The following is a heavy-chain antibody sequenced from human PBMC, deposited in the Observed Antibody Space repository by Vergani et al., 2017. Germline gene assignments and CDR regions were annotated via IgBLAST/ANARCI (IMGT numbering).Heavy chain of an antibody. J-gene: IGHJ4*02. CDR2: IYYSGLT. CDR1: ADSISSGSYY. CDR3: ARTESFILRYFHWAL. Sequence: QLQLQQSGPGLVKPSETLFLTCTVCADSISSGSYYWGWIRQPPGKSLEWIGSIYYSGLTYYNPSLKSRVAISVDTSKNQFSLKVTSVTAADTAVYFCARTESFILRYFHWALWGQGTLVTVSS. D-gene: IGHD3-9*01. V-gene: IGHV4-39*01.